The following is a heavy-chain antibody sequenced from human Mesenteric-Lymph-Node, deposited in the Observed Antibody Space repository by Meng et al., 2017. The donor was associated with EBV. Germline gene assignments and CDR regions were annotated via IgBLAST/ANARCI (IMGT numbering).Heavy chain of an antibody. CDR3: ARDRDAYNYYFDY. J-gene: IGHJ4*02. Sequence: QVQLGQYGAEVKKPGSSVKVSRKTSGDTFSTYAITWVRQAPGQGPEWMGGIIPLFGPPNYAQKFQGRVTIIADESTNTAYMELSSLRSEDTAVYYCARDRDAYNYYFDYWGQGTLVTVSS. V-gene: IGHV1-69*01. CDR2: IIPLFGPP. D-gene: IGHD5-24*01. CDR1: GDTFSTYA.